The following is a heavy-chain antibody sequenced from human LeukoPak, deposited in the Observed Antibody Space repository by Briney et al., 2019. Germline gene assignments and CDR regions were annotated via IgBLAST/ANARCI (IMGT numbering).Heavy chain of an antibody. CDR1: GYSINSGYY. J-gene: IGHJ4*02. CDR2: IYTSGST. CDR3: ARGEFDFDY. V-gene: IGHV4-4*07. D-gene: IGHD3-10*01. Sequence: ETLSLTCTVSGYSINSGYYWGWIRQPAGRGLEWIGRIYTSGSTNYNPSLKSRVTMPVDTSKNQFSLKLSSVTAADTAVYYCARGEFDFDYWGQGTLVTVSS.